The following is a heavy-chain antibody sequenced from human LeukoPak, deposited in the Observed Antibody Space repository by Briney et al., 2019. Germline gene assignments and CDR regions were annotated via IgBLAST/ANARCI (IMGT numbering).Heavy chain of an antibody. V-gene: IGHV3-11*01. CDR2: ISSSGSSI. D-gene: IGHD2-2*01. Sequence: PGGSLRLSCAASGFTFSDYYMSWIRQAPGKGLEWISYISSSGSSIYYADSVKGRFTISRDNAKNSLYLQMNSLRAEDTAVYYCARALGYCSSTSCRSYYYYGMDVWGQGTTVTVSS. CDR1: GFTFSDYY. J-gene: IGHJ6*02. CDR3: ARALGYCSSTSCRSYYYYGMDV.